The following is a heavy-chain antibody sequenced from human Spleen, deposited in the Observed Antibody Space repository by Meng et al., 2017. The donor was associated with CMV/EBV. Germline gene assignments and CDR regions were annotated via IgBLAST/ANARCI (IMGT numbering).Heavy chain of an antibody. D-gene: IGHD3-16*01. CDR1: GTLPSYG. J-gene: IGHJ4*02. CDR3: AKRGRMGHGASSSSLDS. CDR2: IMPIFGTP. Sequence: GTLPSYGINWVRQAPGQGLEWMGGIMPIFGTPSYAQKFQGRFTITADESTSTTYMEMSSLRSDDTAVYYCAKRGRMGHGASSSSLDSWGQGTLVTVSS. V-gene: IGHV1-69*01.